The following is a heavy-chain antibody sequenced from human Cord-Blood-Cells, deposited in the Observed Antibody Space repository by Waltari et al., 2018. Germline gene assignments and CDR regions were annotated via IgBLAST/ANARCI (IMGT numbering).Heavy chain of an antibody. CDR2: INHSGST. CDR3: ARKSDIVVVVAASGAFDI. D-gene: IGHD2-15*01. Sequence: QVQLQQWGAGLLKPSETLSLTCAVYGGSFSGYYWSWIRQPPGKGREWIGEINHSGSTNYNPSLKSRVTISVDTSKNQFSLKLSSVTAADTAVYYCARKSDIVVVVAASGAFDIWGQGTMVTVSS. J-gene: IGHJ3*02. CDR1: GGSFSGYY. V-gene: IGHV4-34*01.